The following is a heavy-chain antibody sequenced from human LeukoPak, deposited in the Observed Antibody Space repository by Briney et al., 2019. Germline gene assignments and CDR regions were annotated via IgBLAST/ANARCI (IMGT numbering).Heavy chain of an antibody. CDR3: ARRGELPWAFDI. D-gene: IGHD1-26*01. Sequence: PSETLSLTCTVSGGSISSYYWSWIRQPAGKGLEWIWRIYTSGSTNYNPSLKSRVTMSVDTSKNQFSLKLSSVTAADTAVYYFARRGELPWAFDIWGQGTMVTVSS. CDR1: GGSISSYY. CDR2: IYTSGST. V-gene: IGHV4-4*07. J-gene: IGHJ3*02.